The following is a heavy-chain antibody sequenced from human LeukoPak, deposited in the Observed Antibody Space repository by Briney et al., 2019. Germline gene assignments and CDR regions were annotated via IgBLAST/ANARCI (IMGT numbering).Heavy chain of an antibody. V-gene: IGHV1-3*01. J-gene: IGHJ4*02. CDR3: AREWPDGSGSYYR. CDR1: GYTFTSYA. Sequence: ASVKVSCKASGYTFTSYAMHWVRQAPGQRLEWMGWINAGNGNTKYSQKFQGRVTITMDTSASTAYMELSSLRSEDTAVYYCAREWPDGSGSYYRWGQGTLVTVSS. D-gene: IGHD3-10*01. CDR2: INAGNGNT.